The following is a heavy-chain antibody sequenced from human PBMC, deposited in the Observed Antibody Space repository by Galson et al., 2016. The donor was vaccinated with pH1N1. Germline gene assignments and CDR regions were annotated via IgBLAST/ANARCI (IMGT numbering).Heavy chain of an antibody. V-gene: IGHV3-49*03. J-gene: IGHJ4*02. CDR2: IRSKVFGGTT. CDR1: GITFGDYN. Sequence: SLRLSCAVSGITFGDYNMHWFRQAPGKGLEWVGFIRSKVFGGTTENAASVKGRFSISRDDSRSIAYLQMKSLKTEGTAVYFCTRERGGSSSRFDYWGQGTLVIVSS. CDR3: TRERGGSSSRFDY. D-gene: IGHD2-2*01.